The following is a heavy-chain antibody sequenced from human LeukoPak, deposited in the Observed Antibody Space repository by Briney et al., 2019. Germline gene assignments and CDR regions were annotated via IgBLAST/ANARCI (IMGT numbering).Heavy chain of an antibody. CDR1: GFTFSNYS. CDR3: ARGGLTGYYFDY. D-gene: IGHD3-9*01. Sequence: PGGSLRLSCAASGFTFSNYSMNWVRQAPRKGLEWVSSISSSSSYIYYAHSVKGRFTISRDNAKNSLYLQMNSLRAEDTAVYYCARGGLTGYYFDYWGQGTLVTVSS. V-gene: IGHV3-21*01. CDR2: ISSSSSYI. J-gene: IGHJ4*02.